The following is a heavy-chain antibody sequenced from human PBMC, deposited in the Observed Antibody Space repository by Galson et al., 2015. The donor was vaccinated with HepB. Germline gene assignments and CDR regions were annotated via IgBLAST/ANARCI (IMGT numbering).Heavy chain of an antibody. CDR3: ARALCGASGSFDS. J-gene: IGHJ4*02. D-gene: IGHD3-16*01. Sequence: SLRLSCAASGFTVSSNNMSWVRRAPGKGLEWVSDIYSGSSTYYADSVKGRFTISRDNSKNTLYLQMNSLRAEDTAVYYCARALCGASGSFDSWGQGTLVTVSS. CDR1: GFTVSSNN. CDR2: IYSGSST. V-gene: IGHV3-53*01.